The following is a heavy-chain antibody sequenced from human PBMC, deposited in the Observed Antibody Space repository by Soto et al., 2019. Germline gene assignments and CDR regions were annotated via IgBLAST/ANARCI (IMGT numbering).Heavy chain of an antibody. D-gene: IGHD3-22*01. CDR2: IYHSGST. Sequence: SETLSLTCAVYGGSSSGYYWSWIRQPPGKGLEWIGYIYHSGSTYYNPSLKSRVTISVDRSKNQFSLKLSSVTAADTAVYYCARGTYYYDSSGYYLFDYWGQGTLVTVSS. V-gene: IGHV4-34*01. CDR3: ARGTYYYDSSGYYLFDY. CDR1: GGSSSGYY. J-gene: IGHJ4*02.